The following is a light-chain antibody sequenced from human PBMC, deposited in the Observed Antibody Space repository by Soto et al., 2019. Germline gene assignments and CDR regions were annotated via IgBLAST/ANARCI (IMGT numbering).Light chain of an antibody. CDR2: GAS. CDR1: QSVSSN. Sequence: EIVMTQSPATLSVSPAERATLSCRASQSVSSNLVWYQQKPGQAPRLLIYGASTRATGIPARFSGSGSGTEFTLTISSLQSEDFAVYYCQQYNNWPQTFGQGTKVEIK. J-gene: IGKJ1*01. V-gene: IGKV3-15*01. CDR3: QQYNNWPQT.